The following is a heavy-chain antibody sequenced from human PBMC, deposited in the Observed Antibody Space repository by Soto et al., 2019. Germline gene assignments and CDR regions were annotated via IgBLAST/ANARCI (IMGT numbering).Heavy chain of an antibody. V-gene: IGHV3-23*01. Sequence: GGSLRRSCAASGLRFSNYAMSWVRQAPGKGLEWVSSITSNSDRIHFADSVKGRFTISRDNSKNTLYLQLNSLRDEDTAVDYCTNGPLFTGDSWGQGTLVTVSS. CDR3: TNGPLFTGDS. CDR1: GLRFSNYA. CDR2: ITSNSDRI. D-gene: IGHD4-4*01. J-gene: IGHJ5*01.